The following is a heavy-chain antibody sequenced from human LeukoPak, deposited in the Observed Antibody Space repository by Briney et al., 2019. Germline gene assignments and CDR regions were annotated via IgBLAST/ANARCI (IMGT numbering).Heavy chain of an antibody. D-gene: IGHD2-2*01. V-gene: IGHV1-69*01. CDR2: IIPIFGTA. Sequence: ASVKVSCKASGGTFSSYAISWVRQAPGQGLEWMGGIIPIFGTANYAQKFQGRVTITADESTSTAYMELSSLRSEDTAVYYCARGGSDIVVVPAAQNWFDPWGQGTLVTVSS. J-gene: IGHJ5*02. CDR1: GGTFSSYA. CDR3: ARGGSDIVVVPAAQNWFDP.